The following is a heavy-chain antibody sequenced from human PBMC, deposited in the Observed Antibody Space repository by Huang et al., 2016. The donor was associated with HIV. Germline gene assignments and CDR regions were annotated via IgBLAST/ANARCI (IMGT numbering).Heavy chain of an antibody. CDR2: IYPGDSDT. CDR3: ARLIGSPSFYYGLDV. Sequence: EVQLVQSGAEVKKPGESLKISCKGSGYRFRSNWIGWVCRMPGKGLEWLGIIYPGDSDTRYSPSFQGQVTIAADKSINTAYLQWSSLKASDTAMYYCARLIGSPSFYYGLDVWGQGTTVTVSS. CDR1: GYRFRSNW. D-gene: IGHD3-10*01. J-gene: IGHJ6*02. V-gene: IGHV5-51*01.